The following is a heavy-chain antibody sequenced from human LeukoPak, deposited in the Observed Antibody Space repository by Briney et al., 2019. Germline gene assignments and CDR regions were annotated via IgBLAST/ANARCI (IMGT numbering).Heavy chain of an antibody. V-gene: IGHV3-7*01. Sequence: PGGSLRLSCAASGFTFSNYWMSWVRQAPWKGLEWVANIKQDGSTIYYVDSVKGRFTISRDNAKNSLYLQMNSLRAEDTAVYYCARIGYSSSSFDYWGQGTLVTVSS. CDR1: GFTFSNYW. J-gene: IGHJ4*02. CDR3: ARIGYSSSSFDY. CDR2: IKQDGSTI. D-gene: IGHD6-6*01.